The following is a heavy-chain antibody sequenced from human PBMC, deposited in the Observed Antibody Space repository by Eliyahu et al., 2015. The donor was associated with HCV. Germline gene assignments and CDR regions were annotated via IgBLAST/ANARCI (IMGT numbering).Heavy chain of an antibody. J-gene: IGHJ5*02. CDR2: IIPIFGTA. CDR3: ARAALRFLEWHQPNWFDP. CDR1: GGTFSSYA. V-gene: IGHV1-69*01. Sequence: QVQLVQSGAEVKKPGSSVKVSCKASGGTFSSYAISWVRQAPGQGLEWMGGIIPIFGTANYAQKFQGRVTITADESTSTAYMELSSLRSEDTAVYYCARAALRFLEWHQPNWFDPWGQGTLVTVSS. D-gene: IGHD3-3*01.